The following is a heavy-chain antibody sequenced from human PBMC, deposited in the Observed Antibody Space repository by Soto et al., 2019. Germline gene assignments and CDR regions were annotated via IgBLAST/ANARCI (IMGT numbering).Heavy chain of an antibody. J-gene: IGHJ4*02. CDR1: GYTFTSYD. CDR3: TRVPGPSSGN. Sequence: GASVKVSCKASGYTFTSYDIYWVRQASGQGLEWMGWMNPNSGNTGYAQKFQGRITMTRDTSITTAYMELSSLRSEDTAVYYCTRVPGPSSGNWGQGTLVTVSS. V-gene: IGHV1-8*01. D-gene: IGHD1-1*01. CDR2: MNPNSGNT.